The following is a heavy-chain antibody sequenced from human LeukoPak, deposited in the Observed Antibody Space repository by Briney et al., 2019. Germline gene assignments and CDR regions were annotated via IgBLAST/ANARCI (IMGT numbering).Heavy chain of an antibody. CDR1: GYTLTNYG. CDR3: ANTYALGNYYKGGFDP. J-gene: IGHJ5*02. Sequence: ASVKVSCKASGYTLTNYGISWVRQAPGQGFEWMGWTNTFSGSTNFAQKFQGRVTMTTDIYTQTVYMELRSLRADDTAVYYCANTYALGNYYKGGFDPWGQGTLVTVSS. CDR2: TNTFSGST. D-gene: IGHD3-10*01. V-gene: IGHV1-18*01.